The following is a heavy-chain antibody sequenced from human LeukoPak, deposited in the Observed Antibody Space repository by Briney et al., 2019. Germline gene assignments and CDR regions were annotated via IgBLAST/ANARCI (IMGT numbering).Heavy chain of an antibody. Sequence: PVGSLRLSCAASGFTFSSYAMSWVRQAPGKGLEWVSAISGSGGSTYYADSVKGRFTISRDNSKNTLYLQMNSLRAEDAAVYYCAKDRERYYDSSGYFDYWGQGTLVTVSS. V-gene: IGHV3-23*01. CDR2: ISGSGGST. CDR1: GFTFSSYA. CDR3: AKDRERYYDSSGYFDY. J-gene: IGHJ4*02. D-gene: IGHD3-22*01.